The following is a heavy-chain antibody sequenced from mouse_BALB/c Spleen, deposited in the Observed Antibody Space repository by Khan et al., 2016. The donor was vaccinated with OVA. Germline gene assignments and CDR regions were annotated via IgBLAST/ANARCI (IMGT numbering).Heavy chain of an antibody. CDR2: IYPFNDAT. CDR3: APVGSYYVSFVY. D-gene: IGHD1-1*01. J-gene: IGHJ3*01. CDR1: GYTFTSYV. V-gene: IGHV1S136*01. Sequence: EVELVESGPEVVKPGASVKMSCKASGYTFTSYVMHWVKQKPGQGLEWIGYIYPFNDATKFNEKFNGKATLTSDKSSSTAYMELSSLTSEDSAVYCGAPVGSYYVSFVYGGQGTLVTVSA.